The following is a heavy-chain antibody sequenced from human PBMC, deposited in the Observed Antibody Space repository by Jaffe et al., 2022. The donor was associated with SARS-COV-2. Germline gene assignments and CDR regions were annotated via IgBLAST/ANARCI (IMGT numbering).Heavy chain of an antibody. J-gene: IGHJ4*02. V-gene: IGHV4-39*01. Sequence: QLQLQESGPGLVKPSETLSLICTVSGGSISSSSHYWGWIRQPPGKGLEWIGSIYYSGTTYYNPSLKSRVTISVDTSKNQFSLKVSSVIAADTAVFYCARQTLANSRSALFYFDYWGQGTLATVSS. CDR1: GGSISSSSHY. CDR3: ARQTLANSRSALFYFDY. D-gene: IGHD3-3*02. CDR2: IYYSGTT.